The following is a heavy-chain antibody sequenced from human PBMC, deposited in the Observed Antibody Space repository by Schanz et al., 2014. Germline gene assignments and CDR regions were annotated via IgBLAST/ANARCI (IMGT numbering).Heavy chain of an antibody. V-gene: IGHV3-11*06. D-gene: IGHD6-6*01. CDR1: GFTFSDYY. Sequence: QVQLVESGGGVVQPGRSLRLSCAASGFTFSDYYMSWIRQAPGKGLEWVSYISSSSIYTNYADSVKGRFTISRDNAKNSLYLQMNRLRAEDTAVYYCARGAAARPRYYYYYGMDVWGQGATVTVSS. CDR2: ISSSSIYT. J-gene: IGHJ6*02. CDR3: ARGAAARPRYYYYYGMDV.